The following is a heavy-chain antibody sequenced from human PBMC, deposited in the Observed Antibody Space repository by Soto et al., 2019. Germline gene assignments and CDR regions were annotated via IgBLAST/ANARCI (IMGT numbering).Heavy chain of an antibody. J-gene: IGHJ3*02. CDR3: ARQGWWRVFDAFDI. CDR1: GFTFSSYG. Sequence: QVQLVESGGGVVQPGRSLRLSCAASGFTFSSYGMHWVRQAPGKGLEWVAVIWYDGSNKYYADSVKGRFTISRDNSKNTLYLQMNSLRAEDTAVYYCARQGWWRVFDAFDIWGQGTMVTVSS. CDR2: IWYDGSNK. D-gene: IGHD2-8*02. V-gene: IGHV3-33*01.